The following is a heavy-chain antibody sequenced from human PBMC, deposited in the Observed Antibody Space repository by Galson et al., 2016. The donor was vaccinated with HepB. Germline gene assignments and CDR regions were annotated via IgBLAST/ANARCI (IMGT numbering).Heavy chain of an antibody. V-gene: IGHV1-69*13. CDR2: IIPIFLTS. CDR3: AGRSNGYYYFEY. D-gene: IGHD3-22*01. CDR1: GGIFRGYP. J-gene: IGHJ4*02. Sequence: SVKVSCKASGGIFRGYPINWVRQAPGQGLEWLGGIIPIFLTSNYAQKFQGRVTTTADESTSTDYMELSSLRSEDTAFYYCAGRSNGYYYFEYWGQGTVVTVSS.